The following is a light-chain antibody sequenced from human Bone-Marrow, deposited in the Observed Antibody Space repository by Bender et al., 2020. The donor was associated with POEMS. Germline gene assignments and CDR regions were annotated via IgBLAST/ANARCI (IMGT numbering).Light chain of an antibody. J-gene: IGLJ1*01. Sequence: SYVLTQPPSVSVAPGETTRMACGGNNIGPKRVHWYQQRPGQAPILVIYYDSDRPSGVSHRFSASKSGNTASLTISGLQAEDEADYYCCSYVGVGFFGSGTRVTV. CDR1: NIGPKR. CDR2: YDS. CDR3: CSYVGVGF. V-gene: IGLV3-21*01.